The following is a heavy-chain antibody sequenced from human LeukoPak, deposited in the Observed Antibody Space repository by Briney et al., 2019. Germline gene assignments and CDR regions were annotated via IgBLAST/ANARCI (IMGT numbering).Heavy chain of an antibody. V-gene: IGHV3-7*01. CDR2: IKQEGSEK. D-gene: IGHD3-3*01. J-gene: IGHJ4*02. CDR1: GFTFSSDW. CDR3: ARDQKGDFWSGYYYYFDY. Sequence: GGSLRLSCAASGFTFSSDWMSWVRQAPGKGLEWVANIKQEGSEKYYVDSMKGRFTISRDNAKNSLYLQMSSLRAEDTAVYYCARDQKGDFWSGYYYYFDYWGQGTLVTVSS.